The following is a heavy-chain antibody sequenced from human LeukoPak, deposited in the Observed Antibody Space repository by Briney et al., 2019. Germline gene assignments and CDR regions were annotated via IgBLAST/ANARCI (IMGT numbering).Heavy chain of an antibody. V-gene: IGHV3-33*01. CDR1: GFTFSSYA. Sequence: PGGSLRLSCAASGFTFSSYAMHWVRQAPGKGLEWVAAICDGGSNKYYADSVKGRFTISRDNSKNTLYLQMNSLRAEDTAVYYCALSGVGGASRVSGLYYWGQGTLVTVS. J-gene: IGHJ4*01. CDR2: ICDGGSNK. D-gene: IGHD1-26*01. CDR3: ALSGVGGASRVSGLYY.